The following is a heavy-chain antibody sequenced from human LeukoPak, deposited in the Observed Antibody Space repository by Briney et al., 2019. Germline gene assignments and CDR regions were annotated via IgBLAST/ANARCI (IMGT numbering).Heavy chain of an antibody. V-gene: IGHV1-69*06. D-gene: IGHD1-14*01. CDR3: ARVYNITWFDP. J-gene: IGHJ5*02. CDR2: IIPIFGTA. Sequence: GASVKVSCKASGGTFSSDAISWVRQAPGQGLEWMGRIIPIFGTANYAQKFQGRVTITADKSTSTGYMELSSVRSEDTDVYYCARVYNITWFDPWGQGTLVTVSS. CDR1: GGTFSSDA.